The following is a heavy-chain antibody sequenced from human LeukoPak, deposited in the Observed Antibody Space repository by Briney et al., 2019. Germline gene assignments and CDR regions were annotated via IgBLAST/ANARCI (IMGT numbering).Heavy chain of an antibody. V-gene: IGHV4-34*01. CDR2: INHSGST. CDR1: GFTFNNYA. CDR3: ARGSLTTGWFDP. Sequence: PGGSLRLSCAASGFTFNNYAMSWIRQPPGKGLEWIGEINHSGSTNYNPSLKSRVTISVDRSKNQFSLKLSSVTAADTAVYYCARGSLTTGWFDPWGQGTLVTVSS. D-gene: IGHD4-17*01. J-gene: IGHJ5*02.